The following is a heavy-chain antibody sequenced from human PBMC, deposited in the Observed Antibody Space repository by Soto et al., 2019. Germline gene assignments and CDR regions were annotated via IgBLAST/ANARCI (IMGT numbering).Heavy chain of an antibody. CDR3: AREYDFFSGFSYQYCGMDV. Sequence: PSPTLSLPCAISGDSVSSNSAACNWIRQSPSRGLEWLGRTYYRSKWYNDYAVSVKSRLTINPDKSKNQFSLQLNSVTPEDTSVDYCAREYDFFSGFSYQYCGMDVWGQGTTVTVSS. D-gene: IGHD3-3*01. J-gene: IGHJ6*02. CDR1: GDSVSSNSAA. V-gene: IGHV6-1*01. CDR2: TYYRSKWYN.